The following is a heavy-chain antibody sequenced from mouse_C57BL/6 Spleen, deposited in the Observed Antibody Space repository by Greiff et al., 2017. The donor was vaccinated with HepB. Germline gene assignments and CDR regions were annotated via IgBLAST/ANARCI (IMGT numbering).Heavy chain of an antibody. CDR1: GFTFSDYG. CDR3: ARNSLYYGSSYVGAMDY. CDR2: ISNLAYSI. D-gene: IGHD1-1*01. Sequence: DVMLVESGGGLVQPGGSLKLSCAASGFTFSDYGMAWVRQAPRKGPEWVAFISNLAYSIYYADTVTGRFTISRENAKNTLYLEMSSLRSEDTAMYYCARNSLYYGSSYVGAMDYWGQGTSVTVSS. V-gene: IGHV5-15*01. J-gene: IGHJ4*01.